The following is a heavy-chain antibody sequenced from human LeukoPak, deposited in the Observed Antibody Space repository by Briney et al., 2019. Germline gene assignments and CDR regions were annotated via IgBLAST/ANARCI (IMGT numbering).Heavy chain of an antibody. CDR3: ARDSPARGDPPPH. Sequence: GASVTVSCKASGYTFTSYDINWVRQATGQGLEWMGWMNPNSGNTGYAQKFQDRVTMTRNTSISTAYMELSSLRSEDTAVYYCARDSPARGDPPPHWGQGTLVTVSS. D-gene: IGHD3-10*01. CDR1: GYTFTSYD. CDR2: MNPNSGNT. J-gene: IGHJ1*01. V-gene: IGHV1-8*01.